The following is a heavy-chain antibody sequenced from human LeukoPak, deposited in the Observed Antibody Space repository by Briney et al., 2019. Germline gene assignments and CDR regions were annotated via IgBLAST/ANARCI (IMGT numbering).Heavy chain of an antibody. CDR3: AREGITMIKAPVAFDI. D-gene: IGHD3-22*01. Sequence: KPSETLSLTCTVSGYSISSGYYWGWIRQPPGKGLEWIGSIYHNGGTYYNPSLKSRVTISVDTSKNQFSLKLSSVTAADTAVYYCAREGITMIKAPVAFDIWGQGTMVTVSS. V-gene: IGHV4-38-2*02. CDR2: IYHNGGT. J-gene: IGHJ3*02. CDR1: GYSISSGYY.